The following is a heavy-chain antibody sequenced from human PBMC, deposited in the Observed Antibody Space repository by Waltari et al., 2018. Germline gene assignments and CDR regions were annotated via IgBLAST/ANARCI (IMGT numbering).Heavy chain of an antibody. V-gene: IGHV3-74*01. CDR1: GFTLSNYW. J-gene: IGHJ6*02. D-gene: IGHD6-19*01. Sequence: EVVLVQSGGGLVQPGGSLRLSCAASGFTLSNYWMYWVRQTPGKGLIWVSRINPVTGTTNYEDSVRGRFTISGDNAKNTLFLQMDSLRDEDTAIYYCVRGSNGWPGMDIWGQGATVTVSS. CDR2: INPVTGTT. CDR3: VRGSNGWPGMDI.